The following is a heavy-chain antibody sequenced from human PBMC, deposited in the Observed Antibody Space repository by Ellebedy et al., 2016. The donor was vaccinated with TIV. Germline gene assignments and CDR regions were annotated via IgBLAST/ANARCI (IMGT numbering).Heavy chain of an antibody. Sequence: GESLKISCAASGFSFGSYWMLWVRQPPGKGLEWVSRIKADGSGITYADSVRGRFTISRDNAKNTLYLQMDSLRVEDTAAYYCARERKYNFGYYYYYGMDVWGQGTTVTVSS. CDR1: GFSFGSYW. D-gene: IGHD1-1*01. V-gene: IGHV3-74*03. J-gene: IGHJ6*02. CDR2: IKADGSGI. CDR3: ARERKYNFGYYYYYGMDV.